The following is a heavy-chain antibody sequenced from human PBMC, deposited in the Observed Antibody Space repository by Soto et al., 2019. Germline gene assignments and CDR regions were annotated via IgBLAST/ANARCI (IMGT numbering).Heavy chain of an antibody. D-gene: IGHD5-18*01. CDR1: GFTFASYG. Sequence: PXVCLRLSFAASGFTFASYGRMWVRQAPGKGLEWVSTISDSADSTYYADSVKGRFTISRDNPDNTLYLQMNSLRAEDTAIYYCAKDSAYSYGYFVGSWGQGALVTVSS. CDR3: AKDSAYSYGYFVGS. V-gene: IGHV3-23*01. CDR2: ISDSADST. J-gene: IGHJ4*02.